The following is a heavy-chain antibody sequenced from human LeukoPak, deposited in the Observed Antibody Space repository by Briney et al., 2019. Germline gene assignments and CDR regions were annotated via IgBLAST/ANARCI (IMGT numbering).Heavy chain of an antibody. CDR3: ASLFF. D-gene: IGHD3-10*02. CDR1: GFSLSSYS. Sequence: PGGSLRLSCAASGFSLSSYSMNWVRQAPGKGLEWVSSISSSAIIYYADSVKGRFTISRDSAKNSLFLQMNALRAEDTAVYYCASLFFWGQGTLVTVSS. V-gene: IGHV3-48*01. CDR2: ISSSAII. J-gene: IGHJ4*02.